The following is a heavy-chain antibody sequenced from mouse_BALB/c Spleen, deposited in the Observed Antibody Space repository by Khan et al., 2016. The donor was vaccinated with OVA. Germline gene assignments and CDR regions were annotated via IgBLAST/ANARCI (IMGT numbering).Heavy chain of an antibody. CDR1: GFTFSSYG. V-gene: IGHV5-6-3*01. Sequence: EVELVESGGGLVQPGGSLTLSCAASGFTFSSYGMSWVRQTLDKRLELVATINSNGGSTYYPDSVKGRFTISRDNAKNTMYLQMSSLKSEDTAMYYCARMARTINGGQGTTLTVSS. J-gene: IGHJ2*01. CDR2: INSNGGST. CDR3: ARMARTIN.